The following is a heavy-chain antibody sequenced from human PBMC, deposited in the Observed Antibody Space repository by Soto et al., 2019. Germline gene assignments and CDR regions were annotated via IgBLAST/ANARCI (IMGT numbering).Heavy chain of an antibody. Sequence: QITLKESGPTLVKPTQTLTLTCTFSGFSLSTTGEGVGWIRQPPGKALEWLAVIYWNDDKSYSTYLKSRLTISQAASKQQVVLTMMTMAPVDTGTYYCAQVDDVAALFAYLGQGTLVTVSS. D-gene: IGHD6-6*01. CDR3: AQVDDVAALFAY. V-gene: IGHV2-5*01. J-gene: IGHJ4*02. CDR1: GFSLSTTGEG. CDR2: IYWNDDK.